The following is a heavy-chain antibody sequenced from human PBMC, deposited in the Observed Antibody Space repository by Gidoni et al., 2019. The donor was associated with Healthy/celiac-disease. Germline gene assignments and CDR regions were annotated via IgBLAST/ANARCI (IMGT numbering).Heavy chain of an antibody. J-gene: IGHJ4*02. CDR3: ASAYGDYHPFDY. CDR2: ISSSSIYI. CDR1: GFTFSSYS. D-gene: IGHD4-17*01. V-gene: IGHV3-21*01. Sequence: EVQLVESGGGLVKPGGSLRLSCAASGFTFSSYSMNWVRQAPGKGLEWVSSISSSSIYIYYSDSVKGRFTISRDNAKNSLYLQMNSLRAEDTAVYYCASAYGDYHPFDYWGQGTLVTVSS.